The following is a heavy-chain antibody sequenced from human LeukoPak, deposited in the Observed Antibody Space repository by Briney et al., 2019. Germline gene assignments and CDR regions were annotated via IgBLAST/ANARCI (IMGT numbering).Heavy chain of an antibody. V-gene: IGHV1-18*01. CDR2: ISAYDGNT. D-gene: IGHD6-13*01. CDR1: GYTFTNYG. Sequence: ASVKVSCKASGYTFTNYGISWVRQAPGQGLEWMGWISAYDGNTNYLQKFQSRVTMTTDTATSTAYMELRSLRSDDTAVYYCARDKVIASAGTPNWFDPWGQGTLVTVSS. J-gene: IGHJ5*02. CDR3: ARDKVIASAGTPNWFDP.